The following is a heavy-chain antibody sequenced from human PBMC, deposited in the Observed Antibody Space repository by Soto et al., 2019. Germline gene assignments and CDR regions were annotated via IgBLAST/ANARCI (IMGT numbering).Heavy chain of an antibody. CDR3: ASTSIAAAGKDYNWFDP. D-gene: IGHD6-13*01. Sequence: GESLKISCKGSGYSFNNYWIAWVRQMPGKGLEWMGIIYPGDSNTRYSPSFQGQVTISADKSISTAYLQWSSLKASDTAMYYCASTSIAAAGKDYNWFDPWGQGTLVTVS. CDR1: GYSFNNYW. CDR2: IYPGDSNT. J-gene: IGHJ5*02. V-gene: IGHV5-51*01.